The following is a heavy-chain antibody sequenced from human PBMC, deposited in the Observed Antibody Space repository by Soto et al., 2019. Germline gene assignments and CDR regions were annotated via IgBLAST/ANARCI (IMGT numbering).Heavy chain of an antibody. D-gene: IGHD5-18*01. J-gene: IGHJ4*02. Sequence: QVQLVESGGGVVQPGRSPRLSCAASGFTFSSYAMHWVRQAPGKGLEWVAVISYDGSNKYYADSVKGRFTISRDNSKNTLYLQMNSLRAEDTAVYYCARDQAMVPYYWGQGTLVTVSS. CDR3: ARDQAMVPYY. V-gene: IGHV3-30-3*01. CDR2: ISYDGSNK. CDR1: GFTFSSYA.